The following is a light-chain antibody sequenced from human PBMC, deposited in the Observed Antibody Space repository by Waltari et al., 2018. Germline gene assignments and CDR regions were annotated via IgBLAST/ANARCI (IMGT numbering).Light chain of an antibody. CDR3: QQYYSAPRT. CDR2: WAS. J-gene: IGKJ1*01. V-gene: IGKV4-1*01. Sequence: DIVMTQSPDSLAVSLGERATINCKSGQSVLYSSNNKNYLAWYQQKPGQPPKLLIYWASTREAGVPDRFGGSESGTDFTLTISSLQAEDVAVYYCQQYYSAPRTFGQGTKVEIK. CDR1: QSVLYSSNNKNY.